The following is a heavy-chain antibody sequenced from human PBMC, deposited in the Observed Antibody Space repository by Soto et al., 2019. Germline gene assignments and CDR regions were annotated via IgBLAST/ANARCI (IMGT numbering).Heavy chain of an antibody. CDR2: ISISSSYI. Sequence: PGGSLRLSCTASGFTFSSYSMNWVRQAQGQGLEWVSSISISSSYIYYADSVKGRFTISRDNAKNSLYLQMNSLRAEDTAVYYCARGGYPTLDDYGGSFDYWGQGTLVTVSS. J-gene: IGHJ4*02. V-gene: IGHV3-21*01. D-gene: IGHD4-17*01. CDR1: GFTFSSYS. CDR3: ARGGYPTLDDYGGSFDY.